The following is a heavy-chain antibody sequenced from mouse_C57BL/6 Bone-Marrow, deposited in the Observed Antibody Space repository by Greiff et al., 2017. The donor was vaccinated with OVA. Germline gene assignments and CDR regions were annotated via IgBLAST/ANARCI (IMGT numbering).Heavy chain of an antibody. Sequence: EVKLVESGGGLVKPGGSLKLSCAASGFTFSDYGMHWVRQAPEKGLEWVAYISSGSSTIYYADTVKGRFTISRDNAKNTLFLQMTSLRSEDTAMYYCARGITTVRAMDYWGQGTSVTVSS. CDR1: GFTFSDYG. CDR3: ARGITTVRAMDY. V-gene: IGHV5-17*01. CDR2: ISSGSSTI. J-gene: IGHJ4*01. D-gene: IGHD1-1*01.